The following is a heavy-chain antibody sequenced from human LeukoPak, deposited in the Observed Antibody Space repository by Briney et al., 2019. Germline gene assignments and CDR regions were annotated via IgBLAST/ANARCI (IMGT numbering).Heavy chain of an antibody. CDR3: AKMGYCSSTSCPPIDY. CDR2: ISGSGGST. D-gene: IGHD2-2*01. Sequence: GGSLRLSCAASGFTFSSYAMSWVRQGPGKGLEWVSAISGSGGSTYYADSVKGRFTISRDNSKNTLYLQMNSLRAEDTAVYYCAKMGYCSSTSCPPIDYWGQGTLVTVSS. CDR1: GFTFSSYA. J-gene: IGHJ4*02. V-gene: IGHV3-23*01.